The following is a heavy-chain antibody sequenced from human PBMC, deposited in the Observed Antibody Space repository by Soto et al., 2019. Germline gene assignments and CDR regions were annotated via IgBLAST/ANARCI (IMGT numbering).Heavy chain of an antibody. Sequence: QVQLVESGGGVVQPGRSLRLSCAASGFTFSSYGMQWVRRAPGKGLEWVAVIWHDGSNQYYADSLKGRFTISRDNSNNILYLQLHSLRAEDTAVYYCARERGQIDYWGQGTLVTVSS. V-gene: IGHV3-33*01. CDR2: IWHDGSNQ. CDR3: ARERGQIDY. CDR1: GFTFSSYG. J-gene: IGHJ4*02.